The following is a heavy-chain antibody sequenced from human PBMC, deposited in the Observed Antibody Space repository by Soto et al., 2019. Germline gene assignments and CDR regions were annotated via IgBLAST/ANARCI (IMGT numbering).Heavy chain of an antibody. D-gene: IGHD3-16*01. Sequence: GSGPTLVNPTQTLTLTCTFSGFSLSTSGVGVGWIRQPPGKALEWLALIYWDDDKRYSPSLKSRLTITKDTSKNQVVLTMTNMDPVDTATYYCAHRLVEGGSSAAYSLDWFDPWGQGTLVTVSS. CDR3: AHRLVEGGSSAAYSLDWFDP. V-gene: IGHV2-5*02. CDR2: IYWDDDK. J-gene: IGHJ5*02. CDR1: GFSLSTSGVG.